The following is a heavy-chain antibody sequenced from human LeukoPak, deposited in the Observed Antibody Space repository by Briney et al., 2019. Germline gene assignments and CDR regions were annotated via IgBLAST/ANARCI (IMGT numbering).Heavy chain of an antibody. CDR1: GFTFSSYS. Sequence: PGGSLRLSCAASGFTFSSYSMNWVRQAPGKGLEWVSAISGSGGSTYYADSVKGRFTISRDNSKNTLYLQMNSLRAEDTAVYYCAKDLSYYDSSGYYYSGAFDIWGQGTMVTVSS. D-gene: IGHD3-22*01. CDR2: ISGSGGST. CDR3: AKDLSYYDSSGYYYSGAFDI. J-gene: IGHJ3*02. V-gene: IGHV3-23*01.